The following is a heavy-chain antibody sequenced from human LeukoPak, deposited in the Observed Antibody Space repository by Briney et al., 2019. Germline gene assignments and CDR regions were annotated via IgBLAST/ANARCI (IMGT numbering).Heavy chain of an antibody. CDR1: GGSISSSSYY. J-gene: IGHJ4*02. CDR3: ARHSTRRMGRGRLWFFDY. V-gene: IGHV4-39*01. Sequence: PSETLSLTCTVSGGSISSSSYYWGWIRQPPGKGLEWIGSIYYSGSTYYNPSLKSRVTISVDTSKNQFSLKLSSVTAADTAVYYCARHSTRRMGRGRLWFFDYWGQGTLVTVSS. CDR2: IYYSGST. D-gene: IGHD5-18*01.